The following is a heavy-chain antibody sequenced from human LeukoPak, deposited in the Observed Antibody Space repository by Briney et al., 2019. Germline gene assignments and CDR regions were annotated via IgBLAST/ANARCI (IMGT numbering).Heavy chain of an antibody. CDR1: GGSISSSSYY. D-gene: IGHD6-19*01. V-gene: IGHV4-39*01. J-gene: IGHJ2*01. CDR3: ARQSGWYPHWYFDL. CDR2: IYYSGST. Sequence: SETLSLTCTVSGGSISSSSYYWGWIRQPPGKGLEWIGSIYYSGSTYYNPSLKSRVTISVDTSKNQFSLKLSSVTAADTAVYYCARQSGWYPHWYFDLWGRGTLVTVSS.